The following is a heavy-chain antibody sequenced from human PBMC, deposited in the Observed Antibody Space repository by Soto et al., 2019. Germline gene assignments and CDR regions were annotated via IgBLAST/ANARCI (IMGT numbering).Heavy chain of an antibody. J-gene: IGHJ4*02. V-gene: IGHV3-53*01. CDR3: ALSYFDWLSFDY. CDR1: GFTVSSNY. D-gene: IGHD3-9*01. Sequence: GGSLRLSCAASGFTVSSNYMSWVRQAPGKGLEWVSVIYSGGSTYYADSVKGRFTISRDNSKNTLYLQMNSLRAEDTAVYYCALSYFDWLSFDYWGQGTLVTVSS. CDR2: IYSGGST.